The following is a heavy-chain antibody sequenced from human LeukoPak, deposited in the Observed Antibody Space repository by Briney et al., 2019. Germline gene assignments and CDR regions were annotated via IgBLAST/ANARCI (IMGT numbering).Heavy chain of an antibody. V-gene: IGHV1-2*02. J-gene: IGHJ4*02. CDR2: INPNSGGT. D-gene: IGHD3-3*01. Sequence: GASVKVSFKASGYTFTGYYMHWVRQAPGQGLEWMGWINPNSGGTNYAQKFQGRVTMTRDTSISTAYMELSRLRSDDTAVYYCASRSPFWSGYYSPTFDYWGQGTLVTVSS. CDR3: ASRSPFWSGYYSPTFDY. CDR1: GYTFTGYY.